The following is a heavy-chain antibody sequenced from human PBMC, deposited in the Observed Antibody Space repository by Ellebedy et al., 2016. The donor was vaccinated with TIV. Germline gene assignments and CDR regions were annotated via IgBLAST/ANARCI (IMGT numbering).Heavy chain of an antibody. D-gene: IGHD3-22*01. CDR3: ASAPYDSSGY. CDR1: GGSFSGYY. V-gene: IGHV4-34*01. J-gene: IGHJ4*02. Sequence: SETLSLTXAVYGGSFSGYYWSWIRQPPGKGLEWIGEINHSGSTNYNPSLKSRVTISVDTSKNQFSLKLSSVTAADTAVYYCASAPYDSSGYWGQGTLVTVSS. CDR2: INHSGST.